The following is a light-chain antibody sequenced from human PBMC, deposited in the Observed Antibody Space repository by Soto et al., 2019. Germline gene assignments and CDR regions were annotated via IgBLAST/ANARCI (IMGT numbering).Light chain of an antibody. V-gene: IGLV1-51*01. Sequence: QSVLTQPPSVSAAPGQKVTISCSGSSSNIGDNYVSWYQQLPGTAPKHLIYDNNKRPSGVPDRLSGSKYGSSATLVITRLQTGDEAADYCGPCYSSRSAYVFGTGTKLTVL. CDR1: SSNIGDNY. CDR2: DNN. CDR3: GPCYSSRSAYV. J-gene: IGLJ1*01.